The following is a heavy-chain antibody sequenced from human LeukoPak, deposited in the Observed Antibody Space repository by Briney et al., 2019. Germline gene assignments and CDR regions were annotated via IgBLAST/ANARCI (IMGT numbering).Heavy chain of an antibody. D-gene: IGHD2-15*01. CDR2: INHSGST. Sequence: SETLSLTCGVYGGSLSGSFWSWIRQPPGKGLEWIGEINHSGSTNYNPSLKSRVTISVDTSKNQFSLKLSSVTAADTAVYYCASGRGYCSGGSCYHFDYWGQGTLVTVSS. V-gene: IGHV4-34*01. CDR1: GGSLSGSF. CDR3: ASGRGYCSGGSCYHFDY. J-gene: IGHJ4*02.